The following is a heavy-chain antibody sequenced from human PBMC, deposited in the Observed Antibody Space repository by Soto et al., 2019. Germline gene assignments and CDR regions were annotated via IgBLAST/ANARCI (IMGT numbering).Heavy chain of an antibody. CDR2: ISAYNGNT. Sequence: QVQLVQSGAEVKKPGASVKVSCKASGYTFASYAISWMRQAPGQGLEWMGWISAYNGNTNYAQKLQGRVTMTTDTSKSTAYMERRSLRSDDTAVYYCARDPPPPDYWGQGTLVTVSS. CDR1: GYTFASYA. CDR3: ARDPPPPDY. J-gene: IGHJ4*02. V-gene: IGHV1-18*01.